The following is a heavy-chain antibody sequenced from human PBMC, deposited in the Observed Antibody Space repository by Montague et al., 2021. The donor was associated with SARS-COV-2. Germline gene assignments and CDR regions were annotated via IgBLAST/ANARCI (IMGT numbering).Heavy chain of an antibody. CDR3: ARVPVLLWFGERGYWFDP. Sequence: KYNPSLKRRVTISVDTSKNQFSLKLSSVPAADTAVYYCARVPVLLWFGERGYWFDPWGVGTRVTVS. D-gene: IGHD3-10*01. V-gene: IGHV4-59*01. J-gene: IGHJ5*02.